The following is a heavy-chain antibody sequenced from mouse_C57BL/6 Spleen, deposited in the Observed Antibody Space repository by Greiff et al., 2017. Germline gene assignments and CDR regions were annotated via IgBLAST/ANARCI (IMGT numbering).Heavy chain of an antibody. CDR3: AREDEYDAWFAY. CDR2: INPNNGGT. V-gene: IGHV1-22*01. J-gene: IGHJ3*01. CDR1: GYTFTDYN. D-gene: IGHD2-4*01. Sequence: VQLQQSGPELVKPGASVKMSCKASGYTFTDYNMHWVKQSHGKSLEWIGYINPNNGGTSYNQKFKGKATLTVNKSSSTAYMELRSLTSEDAAVYYGAREDEYDAWFAYWGQGTLITVAA.